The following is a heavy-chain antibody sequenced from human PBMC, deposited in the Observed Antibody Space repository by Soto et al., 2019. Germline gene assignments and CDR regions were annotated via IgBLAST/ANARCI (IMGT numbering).Heavy chain of an antibody. J-gene: IGHJ6*02. CDR1: GYSFTSYW. V-gene: IGHV5-10-1*01. D-gene: IGHD3-3*01. CDR3: ASEGYDFWSGYYTGNHYYYGMDV. Sequence: PGESLKISCKGSGYSFTSYWISWVRQMPGKGLEWMGRIDPSDSYTNYSPSFQGHVTISADKSISTAYLQWSSLKASDTAMYYCASEGYDFWSGYYTGNHYYYGMDVWGQGTTVTVSS. CDR2: IDPSDSYT.